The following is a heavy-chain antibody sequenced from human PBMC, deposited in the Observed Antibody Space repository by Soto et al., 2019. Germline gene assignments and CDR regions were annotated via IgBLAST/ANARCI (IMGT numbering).Heavy chain of an antibody. CDR3: ARDLGLAVAGNVGY. CDR2: INPSGGST. J-gene: IGHJ4*02. CDR1: GYTFTSYY. D-gene: IGHD6-19*01. Sequence: ASVKVSCKASGYTFTSYYMHWVRQAPGQGLEWMGIINPSGGSTSYAQKFQGRVTMTTDTSTSTAYMELRSLRSDDTAVYYCARDLGLAVAGNVGYWGQGTLVTVSS. V-gene: IGHV1-46*01.